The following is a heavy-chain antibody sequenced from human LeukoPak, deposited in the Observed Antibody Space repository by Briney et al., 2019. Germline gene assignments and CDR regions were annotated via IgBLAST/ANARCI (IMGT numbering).Heavy chain of an antibody. J-gene: IGHJ6*04. CDR3: ASISSYGSGSSPNYYYYYGMDV. CDR1: AGSFSGYY. D-gene: IGHD3-10*01. Sequence: PSETLSLTCAVYAGSFSGYYWSWIRQPPGKGLEWIGVISHSGSTNSNPSLKSRVTISVDTSKKQFSLKLSSVTAADTAVYYCASISSYGSGSSPNYYYYYGMDVWGKGTTVTVSS. CDR2: ISHSGST. V-gene: IGHV4-34*01.